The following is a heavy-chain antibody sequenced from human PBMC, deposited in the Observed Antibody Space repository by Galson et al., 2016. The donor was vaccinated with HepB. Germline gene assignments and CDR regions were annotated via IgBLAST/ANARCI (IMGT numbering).Heavy chain of an antibody. Sequence: ETLSLTCAVYGGSFSGHYWSWIRQPPGKGLEWIGEINHSGSTNYNPSLKSPVNISVDTSKTQFSLKLSSVTAADTAVYYCARGSGYYKLSFYTYYYGMDVWGQGTTVTVSS. CDR3: ARGSGYYKLSFYTYYYGMDV. V-gene: IGHV4-34*01. D-gene: IGHD3-22*01. CDR2: INHSGST. CDR1: GGSFSGHY. J-gene: IGHJ6*02.